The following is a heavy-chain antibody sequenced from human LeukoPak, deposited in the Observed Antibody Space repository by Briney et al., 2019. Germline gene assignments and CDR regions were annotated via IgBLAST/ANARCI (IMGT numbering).Heavy chain of an antibody. V-gene: IGHV3-23*01. D-gene: IGHD6-19*01. CDR1: GFTFSSFG. CDR2: ISGSGGTT. CDR3: AEDHLPGIVVADRDY. J-gene: IGHJ4*02. Sequence: GGSLRLSCAASGFTFSSFGMSWARQAPGKGLEWVSAISGSGGTTYYADSVKGRFTISRDNSKNTLYLQINSMRAEDTAVYYCAEDHLPGIVVADRDYWGQGTLVTVSS.